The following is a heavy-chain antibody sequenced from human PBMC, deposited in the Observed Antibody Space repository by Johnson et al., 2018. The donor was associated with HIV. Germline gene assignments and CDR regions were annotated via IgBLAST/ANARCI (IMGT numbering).Heavy chain of an antibody. CDR1: GFTLSSYG. Sequence: QVQLVESGGGVVQPGRSLRLSCAASGFTLSSYGMHWVRQALGKGLEWVAVISYDGSNKYYADSVKGRFTISRDNSKNTLYLLMNSLRAEDTAVYYCAKGWGRGTFSTDDSFDIWGQGTMVTVSS. CDR2: ISYDGSNK. D-gene: IGHD1-26*01. CDR3: AKGWGRGTFSTDDSFDI. J-gene: IGHJ3*02. V-gene: IGHV3-30*18.